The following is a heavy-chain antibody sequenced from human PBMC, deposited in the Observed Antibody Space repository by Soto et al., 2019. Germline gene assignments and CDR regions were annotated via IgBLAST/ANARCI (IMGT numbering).Heavy chain of an antibody. CDR2: ISSSSTYV. J-gene: IGHJ4*02. D-gene: IGHD3-22*01. Sequence: PGGSLRLSCAASGFTFSSYSMNWVRQAPGKGLEWVSSISSSSTYVYYADSVKGRFTISRDNAKNSLYLQMNSLRAEDTAVYYCATLYYYDNSGYYLPFDYWGQGTLVTVSS. V-gene: IGHV3-21*01. CDR3: ATLYYYDNSGYYLPFDY. CDR1: GFTFSSYS.